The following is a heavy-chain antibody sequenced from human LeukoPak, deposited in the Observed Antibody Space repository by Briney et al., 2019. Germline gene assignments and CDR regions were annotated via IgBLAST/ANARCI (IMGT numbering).Heavy chain of an antibody. CDR1: GGSISSSSYY. CDR3: ARLGYSYGNRKGNFDY. J-gene: IGHJ4*02. Sequence: SETLSLTCTVSGGSISSSSYYWGWIRQPPGKGLEWIGSIYCSGSTYYNPSLKSRVTISVDTSKNQFSLKLSSVTAADTAVYYCARLGYSYGNRKGNFDYWGQGTLVTVSS. V-gene: IGHV4-39*01. D-gene: IGHD5-18*01. CDR2: IYCSGST.